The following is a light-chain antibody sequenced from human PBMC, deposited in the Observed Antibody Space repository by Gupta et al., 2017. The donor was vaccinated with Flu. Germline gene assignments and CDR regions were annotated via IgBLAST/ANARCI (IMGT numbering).Light chain of an antibody. CDR1: QSVGSD. CDR3: QHENNCPFT. Sequence: PAIVSPSRGESATLSCCARQSVGSDVAWYQQKPGHAPSLLIFGASTRASGVPARFSGSGSETEFTLTISSRQSEDFAFYYCQHENNCPFTFGRGTKVDIK. J-gene: IGKJ4*01. CDR2: GAS. V-gene: IGKV3D-15*01.